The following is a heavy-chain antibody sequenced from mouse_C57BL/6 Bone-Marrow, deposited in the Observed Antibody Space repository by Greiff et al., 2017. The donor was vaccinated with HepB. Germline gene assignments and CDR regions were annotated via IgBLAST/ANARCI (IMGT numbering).Heavy chain of an antibody. J-gene: IGHJ4*01. CDR1: GYSITSGYY. Sequence: EVQLQQSGPGLVQPSQSLSLTCSVTGYSITSGYYWNWIRQFPGNKLEWMCYISYDGSNNYNPSLKNRISITHYTSKHQFFLKLNSVTTEYTATYYCAREPYSNYYAKDDWGQGASVTVSS. CDR3: AREPYSNYYAKDD. V-gene: IGHV3-6*01. CDR2: ISYDGSN. D-gene: IGHD2-5*01.